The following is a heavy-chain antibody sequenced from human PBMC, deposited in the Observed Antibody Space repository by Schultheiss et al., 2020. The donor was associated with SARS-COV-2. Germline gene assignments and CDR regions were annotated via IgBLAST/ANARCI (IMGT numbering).Heavy chain of an antibody. CDR2: IYYSGST. V-gene: IGHV4-38-2*01. CDR1: GYSISSGYY. D-gene: IGHD2-2*01. J-gene: IGHJ4*02. Sequence: SETLSLTCAVSGYSISSGYYWGWIRQPPGKGLEWIGSIYYSGSTYYNPSLKSRVTISVDTSKNQFSLKLSSVTAADTAVYYCASLRIPATTIDYWGQGTLVTVSS. CDR3: ASLRIPATTIDY.